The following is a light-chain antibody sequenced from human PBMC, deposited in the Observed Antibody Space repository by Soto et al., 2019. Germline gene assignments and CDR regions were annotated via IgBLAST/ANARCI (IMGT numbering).Light chain of an antibody. CDR3: QQYNSYSYT. CDR2: DAS. Sequence: DIQMTQSPSTLSASVGDRVTITCRASQSISSWLAWYQQKPGKAPKLLIYDASSLESGVPSRFSGSGSGTDFTLPISSLQPDDFATYYCQQYNSYSYTFGQGTKLEIK. V-gene: IGKV1-5*01. CDR1: QSISSW. J-gene: IGKJ2*01.